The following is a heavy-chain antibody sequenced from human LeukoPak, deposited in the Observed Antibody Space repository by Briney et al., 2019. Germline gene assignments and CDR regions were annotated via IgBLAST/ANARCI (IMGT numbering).Heavy chain of an antibody. CDR3: ATGGTGYFDY. J-gene: IGHJ4*02. CDR2: ISYDGSNK. V-gene: IGHV3-30-3*01. CDR1: GFTFSSYA. D-gene: IGHD2-8*02. Sequence: GRSLRLSCAASGFTFSSYAMHWVRQAPGKGLEWVAVISYDGSNKYYADSVKGRFTISRDNSKNTLYLQMNSLRAEDTAVYYCATGGTGYFDYWGQGTLVTVSS.